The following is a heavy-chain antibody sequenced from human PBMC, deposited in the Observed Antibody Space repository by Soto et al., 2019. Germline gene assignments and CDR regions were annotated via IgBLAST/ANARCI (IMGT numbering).Heavy chain of an antibody. D-gene: IGHD1-1*01. J-gene: IGHJ4*02. CDR1: WFTFTIYS. CDR2: ISSTTNYI. V-gene: IGHV3-21*06. CDR3: ERESEDLNSTFDY. Sequence: LRLSFSSSWFTFTIYSINLVRHAPGKGLEWVSSISSTTNYIYYGDSMKGRFTIYRDNAKNSLYLEMNSLRAEDTAVYYCERESEDLNSTFDYWGQGNMVTVSS.